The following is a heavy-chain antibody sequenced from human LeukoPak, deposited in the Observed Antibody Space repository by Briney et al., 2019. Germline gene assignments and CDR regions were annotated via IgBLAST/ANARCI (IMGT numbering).Heavy chain of an antibody. CDR2: IIPIFGTA. D-gene: IGHD6-13*01. CDR3: ARDQGEIAAAGTRPTHSPPMYYYYYYMDV. V-gene: IGHV1-69*05. Sequence: GASVKVSCKASGGTFSSYAISWVRQAPGQGLEWMGGIIPIFGTANYAQKFQGRATITTDESTSTAYMELSSLRSEDTAVYYCARDQGEIAAAGTRPTHSPPMYYYYYYMDVWGKGTTATVSS. CDR1: GGTFSSYA. J-gene: IGHJ6*03.